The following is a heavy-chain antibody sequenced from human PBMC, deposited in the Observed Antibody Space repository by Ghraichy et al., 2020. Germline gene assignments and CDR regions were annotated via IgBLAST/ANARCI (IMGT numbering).Heavy chain of an antibody. D-gene: IGHD6-19*01. CDR3: AHRQGIAVAGTWGGDPFDY. V-gene: IGHV2-5*02. CDR1: GFSLSTSGVG. Sequence: SGPTLVKPTQTLTLTCTFSGFSLSTSGVGVGWIRQPPGKALEWLALIYWDDDKRYSPSLKSRLTITKDTSKNQVVLTMTNMDPVDTATYYCAHRQGIAVAGTWGGDPFDYWGQGTLVTVSS. J-gene: IGHJ4*02. CDR2: IYWDDDK.